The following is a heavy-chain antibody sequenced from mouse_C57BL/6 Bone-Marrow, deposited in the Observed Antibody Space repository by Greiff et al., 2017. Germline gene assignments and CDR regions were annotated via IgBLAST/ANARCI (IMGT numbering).Heavy chain of an antibody. CDR1: GFNIKDDC. J-gene: IGHJ2*01. V-gene: IGHV14-4*01. CDR3: AVDLWAHKYYFDY. CDR2: IDPENGDT. Sequence: VQLQESGAELVRPGASVKLSCTASGFNIKDDCMHWVKQRPEQGLEWIGWIDPENGDTEYASKFQGKATITADTSSNTAYLQLSSLTSEDTAVYYCAVDLWAHKYYFDYWGQGTTLTVSS. D-gene: IGHD6-1*01.